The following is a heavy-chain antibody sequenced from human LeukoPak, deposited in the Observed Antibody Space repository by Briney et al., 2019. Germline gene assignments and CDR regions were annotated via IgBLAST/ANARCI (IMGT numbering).Heavy chain of an antibody. Sequence: SETLSLTCAVYGGSFSGYYRSWIRQPPGKGLEWIGEINHSGSTNYNPSLKSRVTISVDTSKNQFSLKLSSVTAADTAVYYCARKASSGWYDYWFDPWGQGTLVTVSS. V-gene: IGHV4-34*01. CDR1: GGSFSGYY. J-gene: IGHJ5*02. CDR3: ARKASSGWYDYWFDP. CDR2: INHSGST. D-gene: IGHD6-19*01.